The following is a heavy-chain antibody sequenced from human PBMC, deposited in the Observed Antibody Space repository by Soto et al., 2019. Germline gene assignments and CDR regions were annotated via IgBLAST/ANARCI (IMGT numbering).Heavy chain of an antibody. Sequence: EVQLLESGGGLVQPGGSLRLSCAASGFAFSNYAMSWVRQAPGKGLEWVSTISGSAGSGDNTYYADSVKGRFTISRDNSKNTLYLQMSSLRVEDTALYHCANDLYSGSGPRAFDVWGQGRMVTVSS. CDR3: ANDLYSGSGPRAFDV. D-gene: IGHD5-12*01. V-gene: IGHV3-23*01. J-gene: IGHJ3*01. CDR2: ISGSAGSGDNT. CDR1: GFAFSNYA.